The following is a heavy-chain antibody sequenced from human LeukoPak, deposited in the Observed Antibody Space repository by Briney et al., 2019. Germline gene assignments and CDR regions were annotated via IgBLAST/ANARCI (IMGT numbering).Heavy chain of an antibody. D-gene: IGHD5-18*01. Sequence: GASVKVSCKASGYTVTGHYLHWVRQAPGQGLEWMGWINPNSGGTNYAQKFRGRVTMTRDTSINTAYMELSSLTSDDTAMYYCARDAYSGFSYSYNMDYWGQGTLVTVSS. V-gene: IGHV1-2*02. CDR1: GYTVTGHY. CDR2: INPNSGGT. CDR3: ARDAYSGFSYSYNMDY. J-gene: IGHJ4*02.